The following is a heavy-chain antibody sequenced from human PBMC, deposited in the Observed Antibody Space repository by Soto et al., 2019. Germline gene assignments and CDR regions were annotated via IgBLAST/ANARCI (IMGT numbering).Heavy chain of an antibody. CDR2: TYYRSKWYN. Sequence: SQTLSLTCAISGDSVSSNTAAWNWIRQSPSRGLEWLGRTYYRSKWYNDYAVSVKSRITINPDTSKNQFSLQLNFVTPDDTAMYFCARELGHRVDCWGQGALVTVSS. D-gene: IGHD3-3*02. J-gene: IGHJ4*02. V-gene: IGHV6-1*01. CDR1: GDSVSSNTAA. CDR3: ARELGHRVDC.